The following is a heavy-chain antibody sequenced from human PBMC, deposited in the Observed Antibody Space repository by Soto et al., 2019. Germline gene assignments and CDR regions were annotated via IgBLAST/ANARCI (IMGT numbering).Heavy chain of an antibody. Sequence: QITLNESGPTVVRPTETLTLTCRFSGFSLTTSGVGVGWVRQSPGKAPQGLALIYWDDDKRYSESLKSRLTITKDTSKSQVVLTVANLDPTDTATYYCAHRVLRTVFGLVTTTAIYFDFWGQGTPVAVSS. V-gene: IGHV2-5*02. J-gene: IGHJ4*02. CDR3: AHRVLRTVFGLVTTTAIYFDF. CDR1: GFSLTTSGVG. D-gene: IGHD3-3*01. CDR2: IYWDDDK.